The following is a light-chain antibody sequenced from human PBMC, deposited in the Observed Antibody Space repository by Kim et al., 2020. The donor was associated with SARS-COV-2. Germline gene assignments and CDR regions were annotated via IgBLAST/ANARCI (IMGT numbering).Light chain of an antibody. Sequence: EIVMTQSPATLSVSPGERATLSCRAGQSVSSNLAWYQQKPGQAPRLLIYGASTRATGIPARFSGDGSGTEFTLTISSLQSEDFAAYYCQQYNNWPRAFGQGTKVDIK. CDR3: QQYNNWPRA. CDR1: QSVSSN. CDR2: GAS. V-gene: IGKV3-15*01. J-gene: IGKJ1*01.